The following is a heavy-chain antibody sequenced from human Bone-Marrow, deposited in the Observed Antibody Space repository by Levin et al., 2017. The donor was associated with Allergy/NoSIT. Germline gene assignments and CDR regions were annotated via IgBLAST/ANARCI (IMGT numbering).Heavy chain of an antibody. Sequence: SVKVSCKASGGTFSSYDITWVRQAPGQGLEWMGGIIPIFGTTNYAQKFQDRVTITADESTSTAYMELSGLRTDDTAVYYCAKMRDYSSGVGFWGPGTLVTVSS. J-gene: IGHJ4*02. CDR3: AKMRDYSSGVGF. V-gene: IGHV1-69*13. CDR1: GGTFSSYD. CDR2: IIPIFGTT. D-gene: IGHD4-11*01.